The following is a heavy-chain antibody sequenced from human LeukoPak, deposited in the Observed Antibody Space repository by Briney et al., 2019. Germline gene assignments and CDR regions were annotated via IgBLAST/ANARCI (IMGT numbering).Heavy chain of an antibody. J-gene: IGHJ4*02. V-gene: IGHV4-34*01. CDR2: INHSGST. Sequence: PSETLSLTCSVSDGSINNYHWSWIRQPPGKGLEWIGEINHSGSTNYNPSLKSRVTISVDTSKNQFSLKLSSVTAADTAVYYCARGSQSLGYCSGGSCRAKIFDYWGQGTLVTVSS. CDR3: ARGSQSLGYCSGGSCRAKIFDY. CDR1: DGSINNYH. D-gene: IGHD2-15*01.